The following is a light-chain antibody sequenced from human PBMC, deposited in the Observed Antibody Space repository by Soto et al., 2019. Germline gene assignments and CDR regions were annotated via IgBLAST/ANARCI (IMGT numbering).Light chain of an antibody. Sequence: DIVLTQSPLSLPVTPGEPASISCRAGQSLLHSNGYTYLDWFLQKPGQSPQLLIEMASNRASGVPERFSGSGSGTDFTLKISRVEAEDVGVYYCMQVLQTPSTFGQGTKLEIK. CDR3: MQVLQTPST. CDR1: QSLLHSNGYTY. J-gene: IGKJ2*01. CDR2: MAS. V-gene: IGKV2-28*01.